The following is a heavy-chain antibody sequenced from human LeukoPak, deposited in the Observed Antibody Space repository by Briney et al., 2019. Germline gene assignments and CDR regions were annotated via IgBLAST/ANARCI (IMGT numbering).Heavy chain of an antibody. Sequence: GASVKVSCKATGFNFSGHYMHWVRQAPGQGLEWMGWINPKNGATNYARKYQGRVTVTRDMSMNTLSLDLRSLRFDDAAVYYCARESADAETNAFDNWGQGTLVTVSS. J-gene: IGHJ4*02. CDR2: INPKNGAT. D-gene: IGHD6-13*01. CDR1: GFNFSGHY. V-gene: IGHV1-2*02. CDR3: ARESADAETNAFDN.